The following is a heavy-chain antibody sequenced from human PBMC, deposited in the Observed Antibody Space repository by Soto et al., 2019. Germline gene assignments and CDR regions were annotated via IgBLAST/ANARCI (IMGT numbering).Heavy chain of an antibody. CDR3: ARDGGYCSSTSCWPDYMDV. V-gene: IGHV3-33*01. J-gene: IGHJ6*03. Sequence: QVQLVESGGGVVQPGRSLRLCCAASGFTFSSYGMHWVRQAPGKGLEWVAVIWYDGSNKYYADSVKGRFTISRDNSKNTLYLQMNSLRAEDTAVYYCARDGGYCSSTSCWPDYMDVWGKGTTVTVSS. CDR1: GFTFSSYG. CDR2: IWYDGSNK. D-gene: IGHD2-2*03.